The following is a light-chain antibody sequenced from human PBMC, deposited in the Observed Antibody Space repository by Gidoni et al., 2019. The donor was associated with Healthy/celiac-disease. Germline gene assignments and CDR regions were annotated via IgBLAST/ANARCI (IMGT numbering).Light chain of an antibody. Sequence: DIQMTQSPSSLSASVEDRVTITCQASQDISNYLNWYQQKPGKAPKLLIYDASNLETGVPSSFSGSGSGTDFTFTISSLQPEDIATYYCQQYDNLPITFGQGTRLEIK. V-gene: IGKV1-33*01. J-gene: IGKJ5*01. CDR1: QDISNY. CDR3: QQYDNLPIT. CDR2: DAS.